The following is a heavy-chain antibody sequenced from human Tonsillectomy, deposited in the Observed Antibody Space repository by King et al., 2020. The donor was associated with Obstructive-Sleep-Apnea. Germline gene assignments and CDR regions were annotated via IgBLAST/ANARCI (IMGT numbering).Heavy chain of an antibody. CDR2: INHSGNT. J-gene: IGHJ4*02. D-gene: IGHD6-13*01. CDR1: GGSFSDYY. Sequence: QVQLQQWGAGLLKPSETLSLTCAVYGGSFSDYYWSGIRQPPGKGLEWIGEINHSGNTNYNPSLKSRVTLSVDTSKNQFSLKLSSVTAADTAMYYCAKGSSSWYPDYFDYWGQGTLVTVSS. CDR3: AKGSSSWYPDYFDY. V-gene: IGHV4-34*01.